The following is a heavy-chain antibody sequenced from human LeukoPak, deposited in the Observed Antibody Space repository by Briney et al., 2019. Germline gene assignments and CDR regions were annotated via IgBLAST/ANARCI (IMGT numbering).Heavy chain of an antibody. Sequence: SETLSLTCAVYGGSFSGYYWSWIRQPPGKGLGWIGETNHSGSTNYNPSLKSRVTISVDTSKNQFSLKLSSVTAADTAVYYCARPYKNWGFVYWGQGTLVTVSS. CDR2: TNHSGST. V-gene: IGHV4-34*01. CDR3: ARPYKNWGFVY. CDR1: GGSFSGYY. J-gene: IGHJ4*02. D-gene: IGHD7-27*01.